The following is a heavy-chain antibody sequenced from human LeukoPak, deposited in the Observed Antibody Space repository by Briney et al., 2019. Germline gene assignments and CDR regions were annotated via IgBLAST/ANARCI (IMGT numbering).Heavy chain of an antibody. Sequence: SETLSLTCTVSGYSISSGYYWGWIQQPPGKGLEWIGSIYHSGSTYYNPSLKSRVTISVDTSKNQFSLKLSSVTAADTAVYYCARAPVVVPAAIPAPYYYMDVWGKGATVTVSS. CDR1: GYSISSGYY. V-gene: IGHV4-38-2*02. D-gene: IGHD2-2*01. J-gene: IGHJ6*03. CDR3: ARAPVVVPAAIPAPYYYMDV. CDR2: IYHSGST.